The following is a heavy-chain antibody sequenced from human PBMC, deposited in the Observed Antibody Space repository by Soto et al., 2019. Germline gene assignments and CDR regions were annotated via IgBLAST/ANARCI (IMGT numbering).Heavy chain of an antibody. CDR1: GFAFSSYA. CDR3: AKPPESSSTFYYYGLDV. Sequence: VQLLESGGGLVQPGGSLRLSCAASGFAFSSYAMTWDRQAPGKGLEWVSALSGSGATTYYADSVKGRFTISRDNSKNTLSLEMNSLRAEDTAVYYCAKPPESSSTFYYYGLDVWGQGTTVTVSS. V-gene: IGHV3-23*01. D-gene: IGHD2-2*01. CDR2: LSGSGATT. J-gene: IGHJ6*02.